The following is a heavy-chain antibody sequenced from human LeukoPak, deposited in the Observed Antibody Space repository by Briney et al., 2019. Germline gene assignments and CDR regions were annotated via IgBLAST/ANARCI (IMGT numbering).Heavy chain of an antibody. J-gene: IGHJ4*02. CDR3: ARGEQSIDY. Sequence: SETLSLTCTVSGGSISSSSYYWGWIRQPPGKGLEWIWSIHYSGSTYYNPSLKSRVTISVDTSKNQFSLKLSSVTAADTAVYYCARGEQSIDYWGQGTLVTVSS. V-gene: IGHV4-39*01. D-gene: IGHD1-26*01. CDR1: GGSISSSSYY. CDR2: IHYSGST.